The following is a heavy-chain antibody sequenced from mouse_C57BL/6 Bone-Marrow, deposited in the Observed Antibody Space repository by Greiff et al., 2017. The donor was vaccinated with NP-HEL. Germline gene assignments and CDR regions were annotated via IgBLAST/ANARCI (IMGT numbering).Heavy chain of an antibody. D-gene: IGHD1-1*01. J-gene: IGHJ3*01. CDR3: AGLLRYSAY. CDR1: GYTFTSYW. CDR2: IHPNSGST. Sequence: QVQLKQPGAELVKPGASVKLSCKASGYTFTSYWMHWVKQRPGQGLEWIGMIHPNSGSTNYNEKFKSKATLTVDKSSSTAYMQLSSLTSEDSAVYYCAGLLRYSAYWGQGTLVTVSA. V-gene: IGHV1-64*01.